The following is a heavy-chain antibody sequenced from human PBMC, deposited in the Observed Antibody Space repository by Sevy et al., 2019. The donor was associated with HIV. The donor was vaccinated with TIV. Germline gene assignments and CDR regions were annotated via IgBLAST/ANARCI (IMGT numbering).Heavy chain of an antibody. Sequence: SETLSLTRTFSGGSISSSSYYWGWIRQPPGKGLEWIGSIYYSGSTYYNPSLKSRVTISVDTSKNQFSLKLSSVTAADTAVYYCARHSVRYNWNEPDYGMDVWGQGTTVTVSS. CDR3: ARHSVRYNWNEPDYGMDV. D-gene: IGHD1-20*01. CDR1: GGSISSSSYY. J-gene: IGHJ6*02. V-gene: IGHV4-39*01. CDR2: IYYSGST.